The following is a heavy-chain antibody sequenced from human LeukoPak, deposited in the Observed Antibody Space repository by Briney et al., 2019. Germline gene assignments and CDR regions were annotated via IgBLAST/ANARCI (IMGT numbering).Heavy chain of an antibody. CDR3: ARVPRAYIVVVPAANAFDI. CDR1: GYTFTSYG. CDR2: ISAYNGNT. Sequence: ASVKVSCKASGYTFTSYGISWVRQAPGQGLEWMGWISAYNGNTNYAQKLQGRVTMTTDTSTSTAYMELRSLRSDDTAVYYCARVPRAYIVVVPAANAFDIWGQGTMVTVSS. D-gene: IGHD2-2*01. J-gene: IGHJ3*02. V-gene: IGHV1-18*01.